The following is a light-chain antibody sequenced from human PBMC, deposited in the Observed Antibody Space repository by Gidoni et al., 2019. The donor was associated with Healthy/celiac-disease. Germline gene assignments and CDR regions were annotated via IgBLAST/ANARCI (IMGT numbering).Light chain of an antibody. Sequence: SSELTQDPAVSVALGQTVRITCQGDSLRSYYASWYQQKPGQAPVLVIYGKNNRPSGIPDRFSGSSSGNTASLTITGAQAEDEADYYCNSRDSSGNRSLVFGGGTKLTVL. CDR1: SLRSYY. V-gene: IGLV3-19*01. CDR2: GKN. CDR3: NSRDSSGNRSLV. J-gene: IGLJ3*02.